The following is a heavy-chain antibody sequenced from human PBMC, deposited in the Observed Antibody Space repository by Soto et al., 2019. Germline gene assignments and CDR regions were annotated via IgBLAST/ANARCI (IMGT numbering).Heavy chain of an antibody. CDR1: GGTFSSYT. D-gene: IGHD3-22*01. J-gene: IGHJ4*02. V-gene: IGHV1-69*08. Sequence: QVQLVQSGAEVKKPGSSVKVSCKASGGTFSSYTISWVRQAPGQGLEWMGRIIPILGIANYAQKFQGRVTITVDQSTSPAYMELSSLRSEDTAVYYCAGDTYDSSGYPFGYWGKGTVVTVSS. CDR2: IIPILGIA. CDR3: AGDTYDSSGYPFGY.